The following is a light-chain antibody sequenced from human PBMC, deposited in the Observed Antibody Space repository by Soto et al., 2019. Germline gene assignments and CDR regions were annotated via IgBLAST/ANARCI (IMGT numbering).Light chain of an antibody. V-gene: IGKV3-20*01. J-gene: IGKJ2*01. CDR2: GAS. Sequence: EIVLTQSPGTLSLSPGERATLSCRASYSVSSSWLAWYQQRPGQAPRLLIYGASTRATGIPDRFSGSGSETDFTLTISSLKSEDFAVYYCQQYINSPHTFGQGTKLEIK. CDR3: QQYINSPHT. CDR1: YSVSSSW.